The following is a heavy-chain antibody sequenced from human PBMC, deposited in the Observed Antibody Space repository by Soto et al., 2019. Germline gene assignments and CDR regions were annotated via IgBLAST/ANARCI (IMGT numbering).Heavy chain of an antibody. Sequence: QVQLQESGPGLVKPSETLSLTCTVSGDSVSSDYWSWVRQPAGKGLEWIGRSNLSGSTNYNPSLKIRVTMSVDTSKNEFSLKLNSVTAADTAVYYCARGSSAAAGIFEYWGQGTLVIVSS. CDR3: ARGSSAAAGIFEY. CDR2: SNLSGST. J-gene: IGHJ4*02. CDR1: GDSVSSDY. D-gene: IGHD6-13*01. V-gene: IGHV4-4*07.